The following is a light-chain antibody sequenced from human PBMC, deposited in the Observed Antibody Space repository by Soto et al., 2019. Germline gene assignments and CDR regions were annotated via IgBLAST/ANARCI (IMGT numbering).Light chain of an antibody. V-gene: IGLV2-14*01. J-gene: IGLJ1*01. CDR2: DVS. CDR3: SSYTSSSTSLYV. Sequence: QSSLTQRACVSGSPGQSVTISCTGTSSDVGGYNYVSWYQQHPGKAPKLMIYDVSNRPSGVSNRFSGSKSGNTASLTISGLQAEDEADYYCSSYTSSSTSLYVFGTGTKLTVL. CDR1: SSDVGGYNY.